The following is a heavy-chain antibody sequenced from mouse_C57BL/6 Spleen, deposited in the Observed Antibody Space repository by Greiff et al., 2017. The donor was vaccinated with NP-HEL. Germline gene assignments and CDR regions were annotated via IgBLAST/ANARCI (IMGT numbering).Heavy chain of an antibody. CDR3: ARWATTVSRGYFDV. CDR1: GYTFTSYW. D-gene: IGHD1-1*01. V-gene: IGHV1-55*01. Sequence: QVQLKQPGAELVKPGASVKMSCKASGYTFTSYWITWVKQRPGQGLEWIGDIYPGSGSTNYNEKFKSKATLTVDTSSSTAYMQLSSLTSEDSAVYYCARWATTVSRGYFDVWGTGTTVTVSS. CDR2: IYPGSGST. J-gene: IGHJ1*03.